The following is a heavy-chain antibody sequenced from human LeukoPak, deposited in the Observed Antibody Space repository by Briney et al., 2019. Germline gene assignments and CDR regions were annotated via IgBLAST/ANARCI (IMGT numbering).Heavy chain of an antibody. CDR1: GGSISSGSYY. Sequence: SETLSLTCTVSGGSISSGSYYWSWIRQPAGKGLEWIGRIYTSGSTNYNPSLKSRVTMSVDTSKNQFSLKLSPVTAADTAVYYCARAWGYDAFDIWGQGTMVTVSS. CDR2: IYTSGST. J-gene: IGHJ3*02. CDR3: ARAWGYDAFDI. V-gene: IGHV4-61*02. D-gene: IGHD7-27*01.